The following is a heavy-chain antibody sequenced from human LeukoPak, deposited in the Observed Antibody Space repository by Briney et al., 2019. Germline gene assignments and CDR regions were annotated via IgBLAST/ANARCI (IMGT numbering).Heavy chain of an antibody. CDR2: ISGSGGST. J-gene: IGHJ4*02. D-gene: IGHD6-13*01. V-gene: IGHV3-23*01. CDR1: GFTFSSYG. Sequence: GGSLRLSCAASGFTFSSYGMSWVRQAPGKGLEWVSAISGSGGSTYYADSVKGRFTISRDNSKNTLYLQMNSLRAEDTAVYYCAGALLRLAAAGIWGQGTLVTVSS. CDR3: AGALLRLAAAGI.